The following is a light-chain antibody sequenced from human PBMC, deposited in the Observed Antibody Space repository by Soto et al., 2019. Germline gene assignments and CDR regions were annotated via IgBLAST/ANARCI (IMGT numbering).Light chain of an antibody. CDR1: QSVDRN. CDR3: QQYDTWPLT. V-gene: IGKV3D-15*01. J-gene: IGKJ4*01. CDR2: GAS. Sequence: EIVMTQSPGTLSVSTEEGATLSCRASQSVDRNLAWYQQKPGQAPSLLIYGASTRPTGIPDRFGGSGSGTEFSLTISSLQSEDFALYYCQQYDTWPLTFGRGTKVEIK.